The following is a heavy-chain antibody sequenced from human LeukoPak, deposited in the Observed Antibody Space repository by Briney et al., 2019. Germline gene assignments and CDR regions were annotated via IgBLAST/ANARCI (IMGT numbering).Heavy chain of an antibody. CDR3: AKEKVRYCSGGSCYYDAFDI. J-gene: IGHJ3*02. V-gene: IGHV3-30*18. D-gene: IGHD2-15*01. Sequence: GGSLRLSCAASGFTFSSYGMHWVRQAPGKGLEWVAVISYDGSNKYYADSVKGRFTISRDNSKNTLYLQMNSLRAEDTAVYYCAKEKVRYCSGGSCYYDAFDIWGQGTMVTVSS. CDR2: ISYDGSNK. CDR1: GFTFSSYG.